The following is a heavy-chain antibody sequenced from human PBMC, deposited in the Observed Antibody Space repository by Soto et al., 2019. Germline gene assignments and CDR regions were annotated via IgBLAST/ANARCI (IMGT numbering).Heavy chain of an antibody. CDR2: ISAYNGNT. J-gene: IGHJ6*02. V-gene: IGHV1-18*01. CDR1: GYTFTSYG. CDR3: ARAITIFGVAPTHYYYYGMDV. D-gene: IGHD3-3*01. Sequence: RASVKVSCKASGYTFTSYGISWVRQAPGQGLEWMGWISAYNGNTNYAQKLQGRVTMTTDTSTSTAYMELRSLRSDDTAVYYCARAITIFGVAPTHYYYYGMDVWGQGTTVTVSS.